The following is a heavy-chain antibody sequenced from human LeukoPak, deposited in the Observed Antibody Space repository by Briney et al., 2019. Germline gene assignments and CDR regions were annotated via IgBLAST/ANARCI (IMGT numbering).Heavy chain of an antibody. Sequence: SQTLSLTCAVSGGSICSGGYYWSWIRQRPGKGLEWIGYIYYSGSTYYNPSLKSRVTISVDTSKNQFSLKLSSVTAADTAVYYCARGNYYFDYWGQGTLVTVSS. D-gene: IGHD3-3*01. CDR2: IYYSGST. CDR3: ARGNYYFDY. CDR1: GGSICSGGYY. J-gene: IGHJ4*02. V-gene: IGHV4-31*11.